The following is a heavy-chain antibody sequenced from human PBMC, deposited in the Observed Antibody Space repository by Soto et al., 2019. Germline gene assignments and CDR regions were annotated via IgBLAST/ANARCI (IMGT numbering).Heavy chain of an antibody. J-gene: IGHJ6*02. D-gene: IGHD6-19*01. V-gene: IGHV4-39*01. CDR1: GGSISSSSYY. Sequence: ETLSLTCTVSGGSISSSSYYWGWIRQPPGKGLEWIGSIYYSGSTYYNPSLKSRVTISVDTSKNQFSLKLSSVTAADTAVYYCARISSGWYRYYYYGMDVWGQGTTVTVSS. CDR2: IYYSGST. CDR3: ARISSGWYRYYYYGMDV.